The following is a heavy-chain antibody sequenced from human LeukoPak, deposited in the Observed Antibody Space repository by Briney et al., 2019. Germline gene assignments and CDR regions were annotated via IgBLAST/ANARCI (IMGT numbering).Heavy chain of an antibody. J-gene: IGHJ5*02. CDR2: INHSGST. V-gene: IGHV4-34*01. CDR3: AKDIFGVVIMATPEANWFDP. D-gene: IGHD3-3*01. Sequence: PSETLSLTCAVYGGSFSGYYWSWIRQPPGKGLEWIGEINHSGSTNYNPSLKSRVTISVDTSKNQFSLKLSSVTAADTAVYYCAKDIFGVVIMATPEANWFDPWGQGTLVTVSS. CDR1: GGSFSGYY.